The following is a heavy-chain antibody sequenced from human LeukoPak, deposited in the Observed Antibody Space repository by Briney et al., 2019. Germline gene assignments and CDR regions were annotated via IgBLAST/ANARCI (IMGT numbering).Heavy chain of an antibody. V-gene: IGHV3-30*02. J-gene: IGHJ4*02. CDR3: AKGILRYGDYPN. CDR2: IRYDGSNK. Sequence: GGSLRLSCAASGFTFSSYGMHWVGQAPGKGLEWVAFIRYDGSNKYYADSVNGRFTISRDNSKNTLYLQMNSLRAEDTAVYYCAKGILRYGDYPNWGQGTLVTVSS. D-gene: IGHD4-17*01. CDR1: GFTFSSYG.